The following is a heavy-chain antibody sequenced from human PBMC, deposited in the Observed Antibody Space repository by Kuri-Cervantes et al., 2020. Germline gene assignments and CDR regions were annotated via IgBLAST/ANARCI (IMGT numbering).Heavy chain of an antibody. J-gene: IGHJ4*02. V-gene: IGHV1-69*05. Sequence: SVKVSCKASGHTFTGYYIHLVRQAPGQGLEWMGGIIPIFGTANYAQKFQGRVTITTDESTSTAYMELSSLRSEDTAVYYCAREGSGSYYFDYWGQGTLVTVSS. CDR1: GHTFTGYY. CDR3: AREGSGSYYFDY. CDR2: IIPIFGTA. D-gene: IGHD1-26*01.